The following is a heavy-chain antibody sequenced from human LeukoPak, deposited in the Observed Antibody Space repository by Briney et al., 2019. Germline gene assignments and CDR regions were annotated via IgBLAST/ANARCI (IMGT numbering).Heavy chain of an antibody. CDR2: ISSSSSYI. CDR3: ARGGYYYDSSGYLGY. V-gene: IGHV3-21*01. CDR1: GFTFSSYS. J-gene: IGHJ4*02. D-gene: IGHD3-22*01. Sequence: SGGSLRPSCAASGFTFSSYSMNWVRQAPGKGLEWVSSISSSSSYIYYADSVKGRFTISRDNAKNSLYLQMNSLRAEDTAVYYCARGGYYYDSSGYLGYWGQGTLVTVSS.